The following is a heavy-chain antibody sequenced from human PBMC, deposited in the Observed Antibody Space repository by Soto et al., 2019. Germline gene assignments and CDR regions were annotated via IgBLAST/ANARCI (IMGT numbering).Heavy chain of an antibody. Sequence: QVQLVESGGGVVQPGRSLRLSCAASGFTFSSYAMHWVRQAPGKGLEWVAVISYDGSNKYYADSVKGRFTISRDNSKNTLYLQMNRLSAEDTAVYYCARDLSYGDYGVRLVCDYYYYGMDVWGQGTTVTVSS. V-gene: IGHV3-30-3*01. CDR2: ISYDGSNK. D-gene: IGHD4-17*01. J-gene: IGHJ6*02. CDR1: GFTFSSYA. CDR3: ARDLSYGDYGVRLVCDYYYYGMDV.